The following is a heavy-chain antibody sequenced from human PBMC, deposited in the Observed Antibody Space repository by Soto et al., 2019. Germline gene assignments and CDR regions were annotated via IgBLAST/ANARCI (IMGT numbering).Heavy chain of an antibody. Sequence: PGGSLRLSCAASGFTFSSYGMHWVRQAPGKGLEWVAVISFDGSNKYYADSVKGRFTVSRDDSKNTLYLQMNSLRAEDTAVFYCATGASFHWFTIDYWGQGTLVTVSS. D-gene: IGHD3-9*01. J-gene: IGHJ4*02. CDR2: ISFDGSNK. V-gene: IGHV3-30*03. CDR3: ATGASFHWFTIDY. CDR1: GFTFSSYG.